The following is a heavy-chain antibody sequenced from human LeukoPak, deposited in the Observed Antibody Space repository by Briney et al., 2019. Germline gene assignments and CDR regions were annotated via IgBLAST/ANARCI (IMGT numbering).Heavy chain of an antibody. V-gene: IGHV1-8*01. CDR3: ARARYFDWLLYKTYYYGMDV. J-gene: IGHJ6*02. CDR1: GYTVTSHD. CDR2: MNPNSGNT. Sequence: ASVKVSCKASGYTVTSHDINWVRQATGQGLEWMGWMNPNSGNTGYAQKFQGRVTMTRNTSISTAYMELSSLRSEDTAVYYCARARYFDWLLYKTYYYGMDVWGQGTTVTVSS. D-gene: IGHD3-9*01.